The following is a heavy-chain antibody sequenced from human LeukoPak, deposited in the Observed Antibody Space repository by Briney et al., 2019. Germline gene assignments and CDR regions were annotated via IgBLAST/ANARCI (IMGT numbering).Heavy chain of an antibody. CDR1: GGSMNSNY. V-gene: IGHV4-59*01. J-gene: IGHJ4*02. CDR3: ARGSATEWDY. Sequence: SETLSLTCTVSGGSMNSNYWSWIRQPPGKGLDWIGYIYHSGSTDYNPSLRSRVTISLDTSKNQFSLKLRSVIAADTAVYYCARGSATEWDYWGQGTLVTVSS. D-gene: IGHD3-3*01. CDR2: IYHSGST.